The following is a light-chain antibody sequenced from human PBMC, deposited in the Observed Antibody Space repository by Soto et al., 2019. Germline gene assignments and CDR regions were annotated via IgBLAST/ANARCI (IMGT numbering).Light chain of an antibody. CDR3: QQYGSSPPIT. CDR1: QTISSW. CDR2: KAS. Sequence: DIQMTQSPSTLSGSVGDGVTITCRSSQTISSWLAWYQQKPGKATKLLIYKASTLKSGVPSRFSGSGSGTEFTLTISSLQPEDFAVYYCQQYGSSPPITFGQGTRLEI. V-gene: IGKV1-5*03. J-gene: IGKJ5*01.